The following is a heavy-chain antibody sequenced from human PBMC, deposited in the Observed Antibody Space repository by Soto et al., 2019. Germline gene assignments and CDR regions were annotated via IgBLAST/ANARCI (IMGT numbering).Heavy chain of an antibody. CDR1: GGSISSGDYY. D-gene: IGHD4-17*01. J-gene: IGHJ6*02. CDR2: IYYSGST. V-gene: IGHV4-30-4*01. CDR3: ARHDYGGPGYYYYGMDV. Sequence: SETLSLTCTDSGGSISSGDYYWSWIRQPPGKGLEWIGYIYYSGSTYYNPSLKSRVTISVDTSKNQFSLKLSSVTAADTAVYYCARHDYGGPGYYYYGMDVWGQGTTVTVSS.